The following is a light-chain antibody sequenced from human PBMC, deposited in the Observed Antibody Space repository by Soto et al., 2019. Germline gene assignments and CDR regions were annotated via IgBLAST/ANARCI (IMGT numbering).Light chain of an antibody. V-gene: IGLV1-40*01. CDR3: QSYDSRLTGWV. J-gene: IGLJ2*01. CDR2: GNT. CDR1: GSNIGAGYD. Sequence: QSVLTQPPSVSGAPGQRVTISCTGSGSNIGAGYDVQWYQQLPGTAPKLLIHGNTNRPSGVPDRFSGSKSGTSASLAITGLQAEDEADYYCQSYDSRLTGWVFGGGTKLTV.